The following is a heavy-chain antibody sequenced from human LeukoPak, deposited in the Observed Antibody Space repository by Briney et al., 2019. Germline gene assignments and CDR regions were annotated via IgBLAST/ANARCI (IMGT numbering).Heavy chain of an antibody. Sequence: GASVKVSCKASGYTFNHHGISWVRQAPGQGLEWIGWVSCFNGDTHYAQKFQGRVTMTRDTSTTTAYMELRSLRSDDTALYYCARDPTNTSGRYAYHDYWGQGTLVTVSS. D-gene: IGHD6-19*01. CDR3: ARDPTNTSGRYAYHDY. CDR1: GYTFNHHG. CDR2: VSCFNGDT. J-gene: IGHJ4*02. V-gene: IGHV1-18*04.